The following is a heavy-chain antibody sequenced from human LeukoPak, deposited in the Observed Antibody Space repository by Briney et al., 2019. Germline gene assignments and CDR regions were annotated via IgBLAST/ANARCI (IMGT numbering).Heavy chain of an antibody. Sequence: SETLSLTCTVSGGSISSYYWSWIRQPPGKGLEWNGYIYYSGSTNYNPSLKSRVTISVDTSKNQFSLKLSSVTAADTAVYYCARGVTMVRGTGLNWFDPWGQGTLVTVSS. D-gene: IGHD3-10*01. V-gene: IGHV4-59*01. CDR2: IYYSGST. J-gene: IGHJ5*02. CDR1: GGSISSYY. CDR3: ARGVTMVRGTGLNWFDP.